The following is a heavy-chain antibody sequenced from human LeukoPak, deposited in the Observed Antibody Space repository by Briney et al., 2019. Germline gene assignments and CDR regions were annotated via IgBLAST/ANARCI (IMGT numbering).Heavy chain of an antibody. Sequence: KPSETLSLTCTVSGGSISTSSYYWGWVRQPPGKGLEWIGEINHSGSTNYNPSLKSRVTISVDTSKNQFSLKLSSVTAADTAVYYCARATRLRWYSKGYMDVWGKGTTVTVSS. CDR2: INHSGST. CDR3: ARATRLRWYSKGYMDV. J-gene: IGHJ6*03. V-gene: IGHV4-39*07. CDR1: GGSISTSSYY. D-gene: IGHD4-23*01.